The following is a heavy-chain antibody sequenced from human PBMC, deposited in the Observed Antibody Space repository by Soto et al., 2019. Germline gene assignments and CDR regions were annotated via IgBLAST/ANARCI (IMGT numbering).Heavy chain of an antibody. V-gene: IGHV1-3*05. CDR3: ARDLGSWRDAFDI. CDR2: INAGNGNT. J-gene: IGHJ3*02. D-gene: IGHD6-13*01. CDR1: GYTFTSYA. Sequence: QVQLVQSGAEEKKPGASVKVSCKASGYTFTSYAMHWVRQAPGQRLEWMGWINAGNGNTKYSQKFQGRVTITRDTSASTAYMELSSLRSEDTAVYYCARDLGSWRDAFDIWGQGTMVTVSS.